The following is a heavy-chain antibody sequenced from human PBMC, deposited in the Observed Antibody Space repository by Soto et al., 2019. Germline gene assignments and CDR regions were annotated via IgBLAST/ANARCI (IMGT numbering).Heavy chain of an antibody. CDR1: GHTFTSYA. CDR2: INAGNGNT. J-gene: IGHJ3*02. D-gene: IGHD3-22*01. V-gene: IGHV1-3*01. CDR3: AVLGYYDSSGYPMAFDI. Sequence: ASVKVSCKASGHTFTSYAMHWVRQAPGQRLEWMGWINAGNGNTKYSQKFQGRVTITRDTSASTAYMELSSLRSGDTAVYYCAVLGYYDSSGYPMAFDIWGQGTMVTVSS.